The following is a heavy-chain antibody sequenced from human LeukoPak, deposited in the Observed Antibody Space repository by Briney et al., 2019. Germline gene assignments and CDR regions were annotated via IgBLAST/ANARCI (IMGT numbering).Heavy chain of an antibody. CDR2: IYYSGST. D-gene: IGHD6-13*01. V-gene: IGHV4-59*01. Sequence: SETLSLTCTVSGGSISSYYWSWIRQPPGKGLEWIGYIYYSGSTNYNPSLKSRVTISVDTSKNQFSLKLSSVTAADTAVYYCAHSSWSYYFDYWGQGTLVTVSS. J-gene: IGHJ4*02. CDR3: AHSSWSYYFDY. CDR1: GGSISSYY.